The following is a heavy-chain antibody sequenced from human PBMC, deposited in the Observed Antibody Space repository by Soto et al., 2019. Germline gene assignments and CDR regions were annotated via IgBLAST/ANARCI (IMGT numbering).Heavy chain of an antibody. CDR1: GFTFNRYG. CDR3: ATATSTSFGP. Sequence: GGSLRLSCVASGFTFNRYGMHWVRQAPGKGLEWVAEISFDGTAKYYAESVKGRFTVSRDNGNNTLHLTMNSLRAKDTAVYYCATATSTSFGPWGQGTLVTVSS. CDR2: ISFDGTAK. D-gene: IGHD2-2*01. V-gene: IGHV3-30*03. J-gene: IGHJ5*02.